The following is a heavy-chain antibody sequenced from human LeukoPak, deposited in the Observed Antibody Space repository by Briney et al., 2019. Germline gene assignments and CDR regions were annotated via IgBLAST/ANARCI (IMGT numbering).Heavy chain of an antibody. CDR1: GGSISSSSYY. J-gene: IGHJ6*03. D-gene: IGHD5-18*01. CDR2: IYYSGST. V-gene: IGHV4-39*01. Sequence: PSETLSLTCTVSGGSISSSSYYWGWIRQPPGKGLEWIGSIYYSGSTYYNPSLKSRVTISVDTSKNQFSLKLSSVTAADTAVYYCAGCTAMVEYYYYYYMDVWGKGTTVTISS. CDR3: AGCTAMVEYYYYYYMDV.